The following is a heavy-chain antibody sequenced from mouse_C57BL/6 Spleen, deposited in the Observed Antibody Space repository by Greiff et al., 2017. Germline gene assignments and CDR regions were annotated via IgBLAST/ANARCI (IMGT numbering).Heavy chain of an antibody. CDR3: ARDNGAWFAY. CDR2: ISDGGSYT. J-gene: IGHJ3*01. V-gene: IGHV5-4*01. CDR1: GFTFSSYA. Sequence: EVMLVASGGGLVKPGGSLKLSCAASGFTFSSYAMSWVRQTPEKRLEWVATISDGGSYTYYPDNVKGRFTISRDNAKNNLYLQMSHLKSEDTAMYYCARDNGAWFAYWGQGTLVTVSA.